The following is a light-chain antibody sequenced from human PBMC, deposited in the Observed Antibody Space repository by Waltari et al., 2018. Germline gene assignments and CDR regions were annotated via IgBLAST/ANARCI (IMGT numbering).Light chain of an antibody. CDR3: QSSDSSGAFFV. J-gene: IGLJ2*01. V-gene: IGLV3-25*03. CDR2: KDT. CDR1: DLSKQN. Sequence: SYEMTQPPSVSVSPGQTAKITCSGDDLSKQNPPWYHQKPARAPLLLIYKDTERPSGIPERFSGSSSVTTVTLNISGVQAEDEADYFCQSSDSSGAFFVFGGGTRLTVL.